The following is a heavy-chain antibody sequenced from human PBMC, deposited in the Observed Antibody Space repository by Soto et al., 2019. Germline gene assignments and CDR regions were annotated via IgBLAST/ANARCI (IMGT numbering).Heavy chain of an antibody. Sequence: QVQLQESGPGLVKPSGTLSLTCAVSGGSISSSHWWTWVRQHPGKGLDYIGDISHSGTSNSNPSLKSRVTLSVDKSKNHVSLTLTSVTAADTAVYYCARVVLTITRGSFDVWGQGTLVIVSS. J-gene: IGHJ3*01. CDR1: GGSISSSHW. CDR3: ARVVLTITRGSFDV. V-gene: IGHV4-4*02. D-gene: IGHD3-9*01. CDR2: ISHSGTS.